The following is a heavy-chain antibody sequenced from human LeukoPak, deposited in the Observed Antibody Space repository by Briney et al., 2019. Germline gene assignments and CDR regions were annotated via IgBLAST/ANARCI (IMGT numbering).Heavy chain of an antibody. Sequence: SETPSLTCTVSGGSISSGDYYWSWIRQPPGKGLEWIGYIYYSGSTYYNPSLKSRVTISVDTSKNQFSLKLSSVTAADTAVYYCARDKCSSTSCYFDYWGQGTLVTVSS. CDR3: ARDKCSSTSCYFDY. V-gene: IGHV4-30-4*08. CDR2: IYYSGST. D-gene: IGHD2-2*01. CDR1: GGSISSGDYY. J-gene: IGHJ4*02.